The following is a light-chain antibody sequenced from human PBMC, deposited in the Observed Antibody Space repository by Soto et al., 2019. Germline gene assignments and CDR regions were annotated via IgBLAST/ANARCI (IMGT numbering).Light chain of an antibody. Sequence: QSALTQPASVSGSPGQSITISCTGTSSDVGGYNFVSWYQQHPVKAPKLMIYDVTNRPSGVSNRFSGSKSGNTASLTISGLQAEDEADYYCSSYTSISTYVFGTGTKLTVL. J-gene: IGLJ1*01. CDR1: SSDVGGYNF. CDR2: DVT. CDR3: SSYTSISTYV. V-gene: IGLV2-14*01.